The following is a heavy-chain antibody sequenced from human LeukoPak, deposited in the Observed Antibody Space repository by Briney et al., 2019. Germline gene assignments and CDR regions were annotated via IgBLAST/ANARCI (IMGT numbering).Heavy chain of an antibody. Sequence: PGRSLRLSCAASGFTFSSYGMHWVRQAPGKGLEWVAVIWYDGSNKYYADSVKGRFTISRDNSKNTLYLQMNSLRAEDTAVYYCASQTSGYSGYSSHYWGQGTLVTVSS. CDR1: GFTFSSYG. V-gene: IGHV3-33*01. CDR2: IWYDGSNK. CDR3: ASQTSGYSGYSSHY. J-gene: IGHJ4*02. D-gene: IGHD5-12*01.